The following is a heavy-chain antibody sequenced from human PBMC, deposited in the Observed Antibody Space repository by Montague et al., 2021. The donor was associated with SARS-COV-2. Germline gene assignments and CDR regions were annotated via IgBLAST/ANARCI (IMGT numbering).Heavy chain of an antibody. CDR3: ARDQGGYSYNDY. CDR1: GLTFTSYA. D-gene: IGHD5-18*01. J-gene: IGHJ4*02. Sequence: SLRLSCAASGLTFTSYAMHWVRQAPGKGLDWVAVISFDGTNKYYTDSVKGRFTISRDNSKNTLYLQMHSVRPEDTAVYYCARDQGGYSYNDYWGQGTLVTVSS. V-gene: IGHV3-30-3*01. CDR2: ISFDGTNK.